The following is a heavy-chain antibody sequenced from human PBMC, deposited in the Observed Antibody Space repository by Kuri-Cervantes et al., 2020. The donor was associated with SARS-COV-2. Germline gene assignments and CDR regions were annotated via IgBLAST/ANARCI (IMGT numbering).Heavy chain of an antibody. J-gene: IGHJ6*02. CDR3: ARAPGGMDV. Sequence: ASVKVSCKASGYTFTSYAMHWVRQAPGQGLEWMGWINPNSGGTNYAQKFQGWVTMTRDTSISTVYMELSSLRSEDTAVYYCARAPGGMDVWGQGTTVTVSS. CDR1: GYTFTSYA. V-gene: IGHV1-2*04. CDR2: INPNSGGT.